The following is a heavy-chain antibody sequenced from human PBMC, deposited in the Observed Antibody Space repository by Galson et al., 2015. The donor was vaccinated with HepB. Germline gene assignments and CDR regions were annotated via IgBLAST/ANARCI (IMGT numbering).Heavy chain of an antibody. D-gene: IGHD3-9*01. CDR1: GGSFSGYY. V-gene: IGHV4-34*01. J-gene: IGHJ3*02. CDR3: ASLKYYDILTGYSGDDAFDI. Sequence: TLSLTCAVYGGSFSGYYWSWIRQPPGKGLEWIGEINHSGSTNYNPSLKSRVTISVDTSKNQFSLKLSSVTAADTAVYYCASLKYYDILTGYSGDDAFDIWGQGTMVTVSS. CDR2: INHSGST.